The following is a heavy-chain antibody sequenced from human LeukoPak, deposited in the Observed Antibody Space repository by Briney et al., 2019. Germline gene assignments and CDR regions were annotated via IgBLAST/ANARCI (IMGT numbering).Heavy chain of an antibody. CDR3: ARDRFYSWAVVPYYYDSSGYFFDY. J-gene: IGHJ4*02. CDR2: IKQDGSEK. V-gene: IGHV3-7*01. D-gene: IGHD3-22*01. CDR1: GFTFSSYW. Sequence: GGSLRLSCAASGFTFSSYWMSWVRQAPGKGLEWVANIKQDGSEKYYVDSVKGRFTISRDNAKNSLYLQMNSLRAEDTAVYYCARDRFYSWAVVPYYYDSSGYFFDYWGQGTLVTVSS.